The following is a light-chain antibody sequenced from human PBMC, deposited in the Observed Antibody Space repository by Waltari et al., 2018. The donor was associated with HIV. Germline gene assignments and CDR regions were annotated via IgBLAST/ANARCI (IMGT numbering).Light chain of an antibody. Sequence: QSVLTQPPSVSAAPGQKVTIPCSGGSFNIGNNYVSWYQQVPGTAPKLLISDTSNRPSGIPDRFSGSKSATSATLVIDGLQTGDEADYYCAAWDSSLSVAVFGGGTQVTVL. J-gene: IGLJ3*02. CDR1: SFNIGNNY. CDR3: AAWDSSLSVAV. CDR2: DTS. V-gene: IGLV1-51*01.